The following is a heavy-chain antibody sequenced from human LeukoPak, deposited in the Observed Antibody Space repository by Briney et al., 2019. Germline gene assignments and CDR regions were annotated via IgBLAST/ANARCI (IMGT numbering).Heavy chain of an antibody. V-gene: IGHV3-53*01. CDR3: ARGGISIFGVVIYMDV. J-gene: IGHJ6*03. CDR2: IYSGGST. Sequence: GGSLRLSCAASGLTVSSNCMSWVRQAPGKGLEWVSLIYSGGSTYYTDSVKGRFTISRDNSKNTLYLQMNSLRAEDTALYYCARGGISIFGVVIYMDVWGKGTTVTVSS. D-gene: IGHD3-3*01. CDR1: GLTVSSNC.